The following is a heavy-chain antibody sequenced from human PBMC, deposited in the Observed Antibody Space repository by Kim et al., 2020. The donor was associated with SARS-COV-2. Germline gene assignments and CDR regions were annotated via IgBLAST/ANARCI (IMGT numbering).Heavy chain of an antibody. Sequence: GESLKISCKASGYMFTDYWIGWVRQMPGKGLEWMGFIFPGDSDTRYSPSVQGQVTISDDKSISTAYLQWSSLKASDTAMYFCATTVVRGLMPFHYWGRGTLVTVSS. CDR3: ATTVVRGLMPFHY. CDR2: IFPGDSDT. V-gene: IGHV5-51*01. J-gene: IGHJ4*02. CDR1: GYMFTDYW. D-gene: IGHD3-10*01.